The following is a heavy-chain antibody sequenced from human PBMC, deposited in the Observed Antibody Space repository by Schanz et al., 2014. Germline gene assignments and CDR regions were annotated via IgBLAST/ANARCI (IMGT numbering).Heavy chain of an antibody. CDR2: VYTSGST. CDR1: GGSISSGSYY. J-gene: IGHJ3*02. CDR3: ARDRGHGDLPGDI. V-gene: IGHV4-61*02. D-gene: IGHD4-17*01. Sequence: QVQLQESGPGLVKPSQTLSLTCSVSGGSISSGSYYWNWIRQPAGKGLEWIGRVYTSGSTNYNPSLKSRAPISLDTSKNHFSLKLSSVTAADTAVYYCARDRGHGDLPGDIWGQGTMVTVSS.